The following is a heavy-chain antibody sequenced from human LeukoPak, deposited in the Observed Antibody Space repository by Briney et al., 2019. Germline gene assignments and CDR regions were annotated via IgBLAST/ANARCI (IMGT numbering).Heavy chain of an antibody. CDR3: ATSAYFGASPPTVGMDV. CDR1: GLSLTTHG. Sequence: GKSLRLSCAASGLSLTTHGMHWVRQAPGKGLEWVAVIWYDGSNKYYADSVKGRFTISRDNSKNTLYLQMNSLRADDTAVYYCATSAYFGASPPTVGMDVWGQGTTVTVSS. CDR2: IWYDGSNK. J-gene: IGHJ6*02. D-gene: IGHD3-10*01. V-gene: IGHV3-33*01.